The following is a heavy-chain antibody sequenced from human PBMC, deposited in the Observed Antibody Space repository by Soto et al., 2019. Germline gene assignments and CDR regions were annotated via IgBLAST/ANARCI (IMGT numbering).Heavy chain of an antibody. CDR3: AKAPFDWHHYYMDV. J-gene: IGHJ6*03. Sequence: ASVKVSCKVSGYTLTELSMHWVRQAPGKGLEWMGGFDPEDGETIYAQKFQGRVTMTEDTSTDTAYMELSSLRSEDTAVYYCAKAPFDWHHYYMDVWGKGTTVTVSS. D-gene: IGHD3-9*01. CDR1: GYTLTELS. CDR2: FDPEDGET. V-gene: IGHV1-24*01.